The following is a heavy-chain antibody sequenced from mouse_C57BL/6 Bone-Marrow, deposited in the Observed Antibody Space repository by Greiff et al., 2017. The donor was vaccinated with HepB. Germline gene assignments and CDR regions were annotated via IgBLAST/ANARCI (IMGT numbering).Heavy chain of an antibody. CDR3: ARARTVSPFAY. Sequence: QVQLQQPGAELVMPGASVKLSCKASGYTFTSYWMHWVKQRPGQGLEWIGEIDPSDSYTNYNQKFKGKSTLTVDKSSSPAYMQLSSLTSEDSAVYYCARARTVSPFAYWGQGTLVTVSA. V-gene: IGHV1-69*01. CDR2: IDPSDSYT. D-gene: IGHD4-1*01. CDR1: GYTFTSYW. J-gene: IGHJ3*01.